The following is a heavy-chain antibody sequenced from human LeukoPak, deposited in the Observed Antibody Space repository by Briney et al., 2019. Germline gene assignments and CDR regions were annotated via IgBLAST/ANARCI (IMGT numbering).Heavy chain of an antibody. Sequence: GGSLRLSCAASGFTFRTSGMNWVRQAPGKGLEWVSYTSSSGTTISYAQSVKGRFTITRDNAKNSLYLQMNSLRADDTALYYCAKEHYNWYFDLWGRGTLVTVSS. CDR3: AKEHYNWYFDL. V-gene: IGHV3-48*04. CDR1: GFTFRTSG. CDR2: TSSSGTTI. D-gene: IGHD4-11*01. J-gene: IGHJ2*01.